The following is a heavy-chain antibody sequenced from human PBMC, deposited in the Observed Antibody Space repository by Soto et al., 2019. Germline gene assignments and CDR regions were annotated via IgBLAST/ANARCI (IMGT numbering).Heavy chain of an antibody. D-gene: IGHD6-25*01. Sequence: EVQLLESGGDLVQPGGSLRLSCAASGFTFSSYAMGWVRQAPGKGLEWISAITDTGGDTYYADSVEGRFTLSRDNSKNSLYLEMNSLRVEDTAVYYCAEGSGPYRPYFFDYWGQGSLVIVAS. CDR3: AEGSGPYRPYFFDY. CDR2: ITDTGGDT. CDR1: GFTFSSYA. J-gene: IGHJ4*02. V-gene: IGHV3-23*01.